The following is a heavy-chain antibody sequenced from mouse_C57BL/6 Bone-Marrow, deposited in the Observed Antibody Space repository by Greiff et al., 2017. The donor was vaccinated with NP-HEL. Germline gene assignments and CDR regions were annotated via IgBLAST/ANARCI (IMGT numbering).Heavy chain of an antibody. CDR1: GYTFTSYW. CDR2: IYPGSGST. Sequence: QVQLQQPGAELVKPGASVKMSCKASGYTFTSYWITWVKQRPGQGLEWIGDIYPGSGSTNYNEKFKSKATLTVDTSSSTAYMQLSSLTSEDSAVYYCARYDYDGGPYYAMDYWGQGTSVTVSS. D-gene: IGHD2-4*01. V-gene: IGHV1-55*01. CDR3: ARYDYDGGPYYAMDY. J-gene: IGHJ4*01.